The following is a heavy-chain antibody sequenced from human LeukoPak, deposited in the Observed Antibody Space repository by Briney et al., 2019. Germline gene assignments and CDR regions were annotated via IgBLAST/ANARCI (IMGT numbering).Heavy chain of an antibody. J-gene: IGHJ4*02. CDR3: ATLYGDYVYDY. Sequence: GESLKISCKGPGYSCPSFWLGWVRQIPGKGLGWMGIIYPGDTETRISPSFQGQVTISADKSISTAYLQWSSLKASDTAMYYCATLYGDYVYDYWGQGTLVTVSS. CDR1: GYSCPSFW. D-gene: IGHD4-17*01. V-gene: IGHV5-51*01. CDR2: IYPGDTET.